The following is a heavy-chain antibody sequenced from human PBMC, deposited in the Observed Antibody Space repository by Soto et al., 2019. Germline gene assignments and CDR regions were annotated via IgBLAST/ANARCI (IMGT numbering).Heavy chain of an antibody. V-gene: IGHV4-31*03. J-gene: IGHJ6*02. Sequence: SESLSLTCTVSGGSISSGGDYWSWIRQHPGKGLEWIGYIYDSGSTDYNPSLKSRVTISVDTSKNQFSLKLSSVTAADTAVYYCASYCRGGSCPYYYYGMDVWGQGTTVTVSS. D-gene: IGHD2-15*01. CDR3: ASYCRGGSCPYYYYGMDV. CDR2: IYDSGST. CDR1: GGSISSGGDY.